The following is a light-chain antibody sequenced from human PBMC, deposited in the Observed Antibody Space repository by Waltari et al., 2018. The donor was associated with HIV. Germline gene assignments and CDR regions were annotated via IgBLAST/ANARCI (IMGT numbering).Light chain of an antibody. CDR2: WAS. CDR1: QNVLYSSNNKNY. J-gene: IGKJ1*01. CDR3: QQYYSTPWT. V-gene: IGKV4-1*01. Sequence: IVMTQSPESLAVSLGERATINCTSSQNVLYSSNNKNYVVWYQQKPGQPPKLLIYWASTRESGVPDRFSGSGSGTDFTLTISSLQADDVAVYYCQQYYSTPWTFGQGTRVEIK.